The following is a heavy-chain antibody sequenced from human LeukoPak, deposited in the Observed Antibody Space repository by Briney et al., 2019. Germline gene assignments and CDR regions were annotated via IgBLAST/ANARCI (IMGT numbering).Heavy chain of an antibody. CDR2: IYWNDDK. V-gene: IGHV2-5*01. CDR3: AHRRTIFGVVTNDY. Sequence: SGPTLVKPTQTLTLTCTFSGFSPSTRGVGVGWIRQPPGKALEWLALIYWNDDKRYSPSLKSRLTITKDTSKNQVVLTMTNMDPVDTATYYCAHRRTIFGVVTNDYWGQGTLVTVSS. J-gene: IGHJ4*02. CDR1: GFSPSTRGVG. D-gene: IGHD3-3*01.